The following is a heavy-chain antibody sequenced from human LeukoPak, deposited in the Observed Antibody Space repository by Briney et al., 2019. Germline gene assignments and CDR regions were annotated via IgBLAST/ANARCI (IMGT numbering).Heavy chain of an antibody. V-gene: IGHV3-74*01. CDR3: ARGRFHDAFDI. CDR1: GFTFSSYW. CDR2: INSDGSST. J-gene: IGHJ3*02. Sequence: GGSLRLSCAASGFTFSSYWMHWVRHAPGKGLVWVSRINSDGSSTSYADSVKGRFTISRDNAKNTLYLQMNSLRAEDTAVYYCARGRFHDAFDIWGQGTMVTVSS.